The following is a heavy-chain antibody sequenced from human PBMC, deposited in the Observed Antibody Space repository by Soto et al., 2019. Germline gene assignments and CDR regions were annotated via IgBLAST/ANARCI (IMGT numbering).Heavy chain of an antibody. CDR2: INSDGSST. D-gene: IGHD4-4*01. J-gene: IGHJ4*02. CDR1: GFTFSSYW. V-gene: IGHV3-74*01. Sequence: EVQLVESGGGLVQPGGSLRLSCAASGFTFSSYWMHWVRQAPGKGLVWVSRINSDGSSTSYADSVKGRFTISRDNAKNTLYLQMNSLRAEDTAVYYCASIKVSPAYYFDYWGQGTLVTVSS. CDR3: ASIKVSPAYYFDY.